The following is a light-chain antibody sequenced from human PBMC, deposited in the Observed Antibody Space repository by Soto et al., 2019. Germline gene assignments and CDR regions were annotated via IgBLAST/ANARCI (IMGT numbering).Light chain of an antibody. CDR1: QSVLYSSNNKNY. J-gene: IGKJ1*01. Sequence: DIVMTQSPDSLAVSLGERATINCKSSQSVLYSSNNKNYLAWYQQKPGQPPKLLIYWASTRESGVPDRFSGRGSGIAWRLTTRSLEAEDVAVYYCQQYYSTPTFGQGTKVEIK. CDR2: WAS. CDR3: QQYYSTPT. V-gene: IGKV4-1*01.